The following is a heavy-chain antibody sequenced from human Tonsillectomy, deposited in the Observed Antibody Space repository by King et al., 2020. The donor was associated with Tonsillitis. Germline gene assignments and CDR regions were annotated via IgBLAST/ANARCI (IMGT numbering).Heavy chain of an antibody. CDR1: GFTFSDYY. J-gene: IGHJ1*01. Sequence: VQLVESGGGLVKPGGSLRLSCAASGFTFSDYYMSWIRQAPGKGLEWVSYISSSSSYTNYADSVKGRFTISRDNAKNSLYLQMKSLRAEDTAVYYCARDAYYYDSSGYYARGGYFQHWGQGTLVTVSS. CDR3: ARDAYYYDSSGYYARGGYFQH. V-gene: IGHV3-11*05. CDR2: ISSSSSYT. D-gene: IGHD3-22*01.